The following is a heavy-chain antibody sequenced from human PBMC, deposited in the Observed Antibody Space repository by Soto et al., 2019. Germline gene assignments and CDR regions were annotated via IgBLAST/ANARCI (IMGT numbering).Heavy chain of an antibody. J-gene: IGHJ4*02. CDR2: IVVGNGNT. D-gene: IGHD1-20*01. CDR1: GFTFTSSA. V-gene: IGHV1-58*01. Sequence: GASVKVSCKASGFTFTSSAVLWVRQARGQRLEWIGWIVVGNGNTNYAQRFQERVTITRDMSTSTAYMELSSLRSEDTAVYYCAAGPNNLIDYWGQGTLVTVSS. CDR3: AAGPNNLIDY.